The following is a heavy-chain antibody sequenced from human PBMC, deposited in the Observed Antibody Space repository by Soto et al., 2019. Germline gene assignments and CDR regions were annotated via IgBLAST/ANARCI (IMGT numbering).Heavy chain of an antibody. CDR2: IYYSGST. J-gene: IGHJ4*02. Sequence: SETLSLTCTVSGGSISSSSYYWGWIRQPPGKGLEWIGSIYYSGSTYYNPSLKSRVTISVDTSKNQFSLKLSSVTAADTAVYYCARHPHPRPPFYGDYAEQSDYWGQGTLVTVSS. CDR3: ARHPHPRPPFYGDYAEQSDY. D-gene: IGHD4-17*01. V-gene: IGHV4-39*01. CDR1: GGSISSSSYY.